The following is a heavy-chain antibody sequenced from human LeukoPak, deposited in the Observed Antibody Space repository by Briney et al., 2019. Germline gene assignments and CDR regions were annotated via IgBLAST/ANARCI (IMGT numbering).Heavy chain of an antibody. D-gene: IGHD4-17*01. CDR2: IYDTGST. V-gene: IGHV4-38-2*02. J-gene: IGHJ5*02. Sequence: SETLSLTCTVSGYSISRGYYWGWIRRPPGKGLDWNATIYDTGSTYYNPSLKSRVTISVDTTKNQFCLKMNTVTAADTAVYFCARIDGDFGLTRDVWWFDPWGQGTLVTASS. CDR3: ARIDGDFGLTRDVWWFDP. CDR1: GYSISRGYY.